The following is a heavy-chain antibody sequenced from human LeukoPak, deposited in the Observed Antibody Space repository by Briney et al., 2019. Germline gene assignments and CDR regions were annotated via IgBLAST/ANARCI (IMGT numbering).Heavy chain of an antibody. J-gene: IGHJ4*02. CDR1: GFTFSSYS. D-gene: IGHD3-3*01. V-gene: IGHV3-21*01. Sequence: GGSLRLSCAASGFTFSSYSMNWVRQAPGKGLEWVSSISSSSSYIYYADSAKGRFTISRDNAKNSLYLQMNSLRAEDTAVYYCARDFLYYDFWSGYSNFDYWGQGTLVTVSS. CDR3: ARDFLYYDFWSGYSNFDY. CDR2: ISSSSSYI.